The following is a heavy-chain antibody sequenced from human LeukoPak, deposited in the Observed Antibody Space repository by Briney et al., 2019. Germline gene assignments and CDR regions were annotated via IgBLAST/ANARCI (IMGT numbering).Heavy chain of an antibody. CDR2: IYSGGST. J-gene: IGHJ4*02. Sequence: PGGPLRLSCAASGFTVSSNYMSWVRQAPGKGLEWVSVIYSGGSTYYADSVKGRFTISRDNSKNTLYLQMNSLRAEDTAVYYCARDQGRYSSSWYLDYWGQGTLVTVSS. D-gene: IGHD6-13*01. V-gene: IGHV3-53*01. CDR3: ARDQGRYSSSWYLDY. CDR1: GFTVSSNY.